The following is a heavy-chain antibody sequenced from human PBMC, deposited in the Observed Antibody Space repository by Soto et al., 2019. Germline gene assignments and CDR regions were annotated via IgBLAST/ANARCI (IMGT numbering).Heavy chain of an antibody. Sequence: SETLSLTCTVFGGSISSYYWSWIRQPPGRGLEWIGFIYYAGSTKYNPSLNSRVTISVDTSKNQFSLTVTSVTAADTAVYYCASRIVATETFAYWGQGTLVTVSS. CDR3: ASRIVATETFAY. CDR2: IYYAGST. J-gene: IGHJ4*02. D-gene: IGHD5-12*01. CDR1: GGSISSYY. V-gene: IGHV4-59*08.